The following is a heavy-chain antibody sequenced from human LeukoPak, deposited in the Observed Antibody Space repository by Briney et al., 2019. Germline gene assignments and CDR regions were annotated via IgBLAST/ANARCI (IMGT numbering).Heavy chain of an antibody. D-gene: IGHD3-22*01. Sequence: GSSVKVSCKASGGTFSSYAISWVRQAPGQGLEWMGRIIPILGIANYAQKFQGRVTITADKSTSTAYMELSSLRSDDTAVYYCARDQLGNYYDSSGYSKWGQGTLVTVSS. J-gene: IGHJ4*02. V-gene: IGHV1-69*04. CDR3: ARDQLGNYYDSSGYSK. CDR1: GGTFSSYA. CDR2: IIPILGIA.